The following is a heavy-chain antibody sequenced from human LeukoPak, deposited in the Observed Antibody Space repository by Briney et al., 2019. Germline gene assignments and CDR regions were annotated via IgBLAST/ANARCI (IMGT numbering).Heavy chain of an antibody. D-gene: IGHD3-10*01. CDR2: ISYTNII. Sequence: PGGSLRLSCAASGFTVSSNYMNWVRQAPGKGLEWVSYISYTNIIYYADSVKGRFTISRDNAKNSLYLQMNGLRAEDTAVYYCARATKGSGSSYYYYYYGMDVWGQGTTVTVSS. J-gene: IGHJ6*02. CDR3: ARATKGSGSSYYYYYYGMDV. V-gene: IGHV3-69-1*01. CDR1: GFTVSSNY.